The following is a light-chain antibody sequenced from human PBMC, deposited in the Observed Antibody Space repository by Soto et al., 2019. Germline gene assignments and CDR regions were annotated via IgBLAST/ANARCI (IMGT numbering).Light chain of an antibody. Sequence: QSALTQPPSVSGAPGQRDTISCTGSSSNIGARYDVHWYQQLPGTAPKLLIYGNSIRPLGVPDRFSGSKSGTSASLAITGLQADDEADYYCQSYDSSLSGVIFGGGTKLTVL. CDR3: QSYDSSLSGVI. V-gene: IGLV1-40*01. CDR1: SSNIGARYD. CDR2: GNS. J-gene: IGLJ2*01.